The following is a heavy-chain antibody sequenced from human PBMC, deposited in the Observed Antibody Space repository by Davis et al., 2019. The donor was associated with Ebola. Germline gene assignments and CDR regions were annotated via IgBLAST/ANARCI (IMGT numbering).Heavy chain of an antibody. Sequence: PGGSLRLSCAASGFTFSSYGMHWVRQAPGKGLEWVAGIWYDGSKKYYTDSLKGRLTISRDNSKNTVYMEMNSLRAEDTAVYYCARDSYGMDVWGKGSTVTVSS. CDR2: IWYDGSKK. V-gene: IGHV3-33*01. J-gene: IGHJ6*04. CDR1: GFTFSSYG. CDR3: ARDSYGMDV.